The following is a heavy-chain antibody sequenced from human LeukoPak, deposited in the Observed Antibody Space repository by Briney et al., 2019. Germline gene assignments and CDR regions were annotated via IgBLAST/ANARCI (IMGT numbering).Heavy chain of an antibody. D-gene: IGHD3-10*01. V-gene: IGHV4-59*01. Sequence: LETLSLTCTVSGGSISSYYWSWIRQPPGKGLEWIGYIYYSGSTNYNPSLKSRVTISIDTSKNQFSLKLNSVTAADTAVYYCARSSYYYAADAFDIWGQGTMVTVSS. CDR1: GGSISSYY. CDR2: IYYSGST. J-gene: IGHJ3*02. CDR3: ARSSYYYAADAFDI.